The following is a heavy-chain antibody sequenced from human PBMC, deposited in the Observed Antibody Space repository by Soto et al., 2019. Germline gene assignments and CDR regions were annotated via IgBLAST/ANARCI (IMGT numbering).Heavy chain of an antibody. CDR2: IYHSGST. D-gene: IGHD3-10*01. CDR1: GGSISSSNW. J-gene: IGHJ4*02. V-gene: IGHV4-4*02. CDR3: ARRWGEGRVDY. Sequence: QVQLQESGPGLVKPSGTLSLTCAVSGGSISSSNWWSWVRQPPGKGLEWIGEIYHSGSTNYNPSHQRRVTISVDKSRNQFSLKLRSVTAADTAVYYCARRWGEGRVDYWGQGTLVTVSS.